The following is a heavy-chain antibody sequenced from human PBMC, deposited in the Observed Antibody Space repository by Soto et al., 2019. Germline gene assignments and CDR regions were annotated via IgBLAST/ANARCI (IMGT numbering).Heavy chain of an antibody. CDR2: IIPIFGTA. Sequence: ASVKVSCKASGGTFSSYAISWVRQAPGQGLEWMGGIIPIFGTANYAQKFQGRVTITADESTSTAYMELSSLRSEDTAVYYCASRRYDSSGYPTPMDVWGQGTTVTVSS. CDR3: ASRRYDSSGYPTPMDV. J-gene: IGHJ6*02. CDR1: GGTFSSYA. V-gene: IGHV1-69*13. D-gene: IGHD3-22*01.